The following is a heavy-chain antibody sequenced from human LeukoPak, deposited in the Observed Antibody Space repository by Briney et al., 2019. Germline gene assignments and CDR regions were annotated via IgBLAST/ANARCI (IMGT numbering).Heavy chain of an antibody. Sequence: SETLSLTCTVSGVSISSNYWSWIRQPPGKGLEWNGLEWIGYIHANGDTNYNPSLNRRVTMSLDSSRRHLSLNLSSLTAADTAVYFCARDLRAKYWGQGTLVFVSS. CDR3: ARDLRAKY. D-gene: IGHD4/OR15-4a*01. CDR1: GVSISSNY. J-gene: IGHJ1*01. CDR2: IHANGDT. V-gene: IGHV4-4*08.